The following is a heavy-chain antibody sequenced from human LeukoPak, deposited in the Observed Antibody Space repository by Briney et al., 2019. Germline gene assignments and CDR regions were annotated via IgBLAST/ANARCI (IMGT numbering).Heavy chain of an antibody. V-gene: IGHV1-8*03. D-gene: IGHD6-6*01. J-gene: IGHJ3*02. CDR3: ARGSARGAARRDAFDI. CDR2: MNPNSGNT. Sequence: VASVKVSCKASGYTFTSYDINWVRQATGQGLEWMGWMNPNSGNTGYAQKFQGRVTITRNTSISTAYMELSSLRSEDTAVYYCARGSARGAARRDAFDIWGQGTMVTVSS. CDR1: GYTFTSYD.